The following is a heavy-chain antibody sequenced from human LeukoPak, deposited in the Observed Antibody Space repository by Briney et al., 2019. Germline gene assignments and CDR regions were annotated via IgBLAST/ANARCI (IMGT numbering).Heavy chain of an antibody. CDR1: GYSFTSYW. D-gene: IGHD3-9*01. J-gene: IGHJ3*02. CDR2: IDPSDSYT. V-gene: IGHV5-10-1*01. Sequence: GESLRISCKGSGYSFTSYWISWVRQMPGKGLEWMGRIDPSDSYTNYSPSFQGHVTISADKSIGTAYLQWSSLKASDTAMYYCARPQTDILTGYYNGAFDIWGQGTMVTVSS. CDR3: ARPQTDILTGYYNGAFDI.